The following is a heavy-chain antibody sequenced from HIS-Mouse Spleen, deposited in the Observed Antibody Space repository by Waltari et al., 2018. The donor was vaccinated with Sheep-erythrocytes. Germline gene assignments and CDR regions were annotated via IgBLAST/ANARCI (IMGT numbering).Heavy chain of an antibody. CDR2: IRWNSGSI. D-gene: IGHD2-2*01. V-gene: IGHV3-9*01. CDR3: AKDISRNIVVVPAAVGDY. J-gene: IGHJ4*02. Sequence: EVQLVESGGGLVQPGRSLRLSCAASGFSFDDYAMHWVSGIRWNSGSIGYADSGKGRFTISRDNAKNSLYLQMNSLRAEDTALYYCAKDISRNIVVVPAAVGDYWGQGTLVTVSS. CDR1: GFSFDDYA.